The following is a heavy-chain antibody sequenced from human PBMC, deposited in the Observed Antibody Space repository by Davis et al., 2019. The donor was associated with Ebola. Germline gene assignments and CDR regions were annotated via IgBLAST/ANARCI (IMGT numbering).Heavy chain of an antibody. CDR3: ARHWSIVVVWGWFDP. CDR2: IYYSGST. Sequence: GSLRLSCTVSGGSISSSSYYWGWIRQPPGKGLEWIGSIYYSGSTYYNPSLKSRVTISVDTSKNQFSLKLSSVTAADTAVYYCARHWSIVVVWGWFDPWGQGTLVTVSS. D-gene: IGHD3-22*01. CDR1: GGSISSSSYY. V-gene: IGHV4-39*01. J-gene: IGHJ5*02.